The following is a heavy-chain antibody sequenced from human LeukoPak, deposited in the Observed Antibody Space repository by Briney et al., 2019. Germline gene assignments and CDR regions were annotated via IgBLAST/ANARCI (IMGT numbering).Heavy chain of an antibody. CDR1: GGSMSSYY. D-gene: IGHD5-12*01. Sequence: SETLSLTCTVSGGSMSSYYWSWIRQPPGKGLEWIGYIYYSGSTKYNPSLKSRVTISVDTSKNQFSLKLSSVTAADTAVYYCARTYNGFDPFDYWGQGTLVTVSS. V-gene: IGHV4-59*12. J-gene: IGHJ4*02. CDR2: IYYSGST. CDR3: ARTYNGFDPFDY.